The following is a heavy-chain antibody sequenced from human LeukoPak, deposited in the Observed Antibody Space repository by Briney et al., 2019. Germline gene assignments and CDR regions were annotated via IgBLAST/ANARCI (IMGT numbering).Heavy chain of an antibody. CDR1: GGSISSSSYS. CDR2: IYYTGST. Sequence: SETLSLTCTVSGGSISSSSYSWGWIRQPPGKGLEWIGSIYYTGSTCYNPSLKSRVTISVDTSKNQFSLKLSSVTAADTAVYYCARHSQTIFGVLKSHDYWGQGTLVTVSS. J-gene: IGHJ4*02. D-gene: IGHD3-3*01. V-gene: IGHV4-39*01. CDR3: ARHSQTIFGVLKSHDY.